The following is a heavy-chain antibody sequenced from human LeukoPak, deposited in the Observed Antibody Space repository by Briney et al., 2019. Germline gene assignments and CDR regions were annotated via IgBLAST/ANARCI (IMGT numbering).Heavy chain of an antibody. V-gene: IGHV3-7*05. CDR2: IKQDGSEK. CDR3: ATRYTIFGVVGTFDY. Sequence: GGSLRLSCAASGFTFSGYWMSWVRQAPGKGLEWVANIKQDGSEKYYVDSVKGRFTISRDNSKNTLYLQMNSLRAEDTAVYYCATRYTIFGVVGTFDYWGQGTLVTVSS. CDR1: GFTFSGYW. D-gene: IGHD3-3*01. J-gene: IGHJ4*02.